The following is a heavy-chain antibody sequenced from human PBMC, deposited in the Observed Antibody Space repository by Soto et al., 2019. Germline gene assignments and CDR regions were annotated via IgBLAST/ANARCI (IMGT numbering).Heavy chain of an antibody. CDR3: ASSGYDSRKFDY. CDR1: GAFITSNSYY. V-gene: IGHV4-39*07. Sequence: SETLSLTCTVSGAFITSNSYYWGWIRQSPGKGLEWIGNIYFSGTTYYNPSLESRVTISVDTSKNQFSLKLSSVTAADTAVYYCASSGYDSRKFDYWGQGTLVTVSS. D-gene: IGHD5-12*01. CDR2: IYFSGTT. J-gene: IGHJ4*02.